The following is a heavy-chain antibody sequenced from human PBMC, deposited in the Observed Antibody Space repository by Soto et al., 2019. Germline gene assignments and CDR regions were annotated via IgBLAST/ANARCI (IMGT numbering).Heavy chain of an antibody. V-gene: IGHV2-5*01. CDR2: IYWNDDK. CDR1: GFSVSTRGGG. Sequence: SGPTLVNPKQTLTLTCTFSGFSVSTRGGGGGGIREPPGKALEWLALIYWNDDKRYNPSLKSRLTITKDTSKNPAVLTMTNMDPVDTATYYCAPRYPRDAFDIWGQGTMVTVSS. J-gene: IGHJ3*02. CDR3: APRYPRDAFDI.